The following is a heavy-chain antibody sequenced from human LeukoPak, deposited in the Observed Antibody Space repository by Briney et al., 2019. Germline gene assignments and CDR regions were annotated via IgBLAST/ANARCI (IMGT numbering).Heavy chain of an antibody. J-gene: IGHJ1*01. D-gene: IGHD6-13*01. V-gene: IGHV3-9*01. Sequence: GGSLRLSCAASGFTFDDYAMHWVRQAPGKGLEWVSGISWNSGSIGYADSVKGRFTISRDNAKNSLYLQMNSLRAEDTALYYCAKGHTDSSSWYSYFQHWGQGTLVTVSS. CDR2: ISWNSGSI. CDR1: GFTFDDYA. CDR3: AKGHTDSSSWYSYFQH.